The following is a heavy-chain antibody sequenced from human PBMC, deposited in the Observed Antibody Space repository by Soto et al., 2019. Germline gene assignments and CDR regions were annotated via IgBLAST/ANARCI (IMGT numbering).Heavy chain of an antibody. D-gene: IGHD2-2*01. J-gene: IGHJ5*02. CDR2: MNPNSGNT. Sequence: ASVKVSCKASGYTFTSYDINWVRQATGQGLEWMGWMNPNSGNTGYAQKFQGRVTMTRNTSISTAYMELSSLRSEDTAVYYCARVAESELDRNCISTSCPPAWFDPWGQGTLVTVST. CDR1: GYTFTSYD. V-gene: IGHV1-8*01. CDR3: ARVAESELDRNCISTSCPPAWFDP.